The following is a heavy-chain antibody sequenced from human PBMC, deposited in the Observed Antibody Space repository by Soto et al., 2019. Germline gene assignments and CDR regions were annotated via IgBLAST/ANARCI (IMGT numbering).Heavy chain of an antibody. V-gene: IGHV4-31*03. J-gene: IGHJ4*02. Sequence: LSLTCTVSGGSISSGGYYWSWIRQHPGKGLEWIGYIYYSGSTYYNPSLKSRVTISVDTSKNQFSLKLSSVTAADTAVYYCARDRLGGPAPYYFDYWGQGTLVTVSS. CDR1: GGSISSGGYY. D-gene: IGHD3-16*01. CDR2: IYYSGST. CDR3: ARDRLGGPAPYYFDY.